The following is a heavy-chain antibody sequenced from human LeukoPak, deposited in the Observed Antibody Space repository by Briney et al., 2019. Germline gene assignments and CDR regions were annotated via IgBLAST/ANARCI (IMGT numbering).Heavy chain of an antibody. J-gene: IGHJ3*02. D-gene: IGHD2-15*01. CDR3: ARSGGAFDI. V-gene: IGHV4-59*01. CDR1: GGSISSYY. Sequence: SETLSLTCTVSGGSISSYYWSWIRQPPRKGLEWIGYIYYSGSTNYNPSLKSRVTISVDTSKNQFSLKLSSVTAADTAVYYCARSGGAFDIWGQGTMVTVSS. CDR2: IYYSGST.